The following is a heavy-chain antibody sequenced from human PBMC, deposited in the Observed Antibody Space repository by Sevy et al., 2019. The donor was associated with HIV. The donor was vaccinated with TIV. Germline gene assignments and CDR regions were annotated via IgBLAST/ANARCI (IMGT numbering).Heavy chain of an antibody. D-gene: IGHD3-10*01. CDR3: AKELALLWFGELLGPFDY. Sequence: GGSLRLSCAASGFTFSSYGMHWVRQAPGKGLEWVAVISYDGSNKYYADSRKGRFTIARENSKNTLYLQMNSLRAEDTAVYYCAKELALLWFGELLGPFDYWGQGTLVTVSS. J-gene: IGHJ4*02. CDR2: ISYDGSNK. V-gene: IGHV3-30*18. CDR1: GFTFSSYG.